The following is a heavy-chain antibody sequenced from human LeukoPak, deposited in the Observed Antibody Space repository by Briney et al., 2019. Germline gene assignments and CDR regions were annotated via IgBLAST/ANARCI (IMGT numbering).Heavy chain of an antibody. Sequence: PGGSLRLSCAASGFTFNSYTMKLVRQAPGKGLEWISYISRTGTTIYYADSVKGRFTISRDNAKNSLYLQMNSLRSEDTGLYFCPRDLGSGDHCLLVWGQGTLLTVSS. V-gene: IGHV3-48*01. D-gene: IGHD2-21*02. CDR1: GFTFNSYT. CDR2: ISRTGTTI. J-gene: IGHJ4*02. CDR3: PRDLGSGDHCLLV.